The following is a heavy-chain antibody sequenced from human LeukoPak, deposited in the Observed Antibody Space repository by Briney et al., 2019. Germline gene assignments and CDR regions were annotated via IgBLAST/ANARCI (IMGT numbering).Heavy chain of an antibody. D-gene: IGHD6-13*01. Sequence: SETLSPTCTVSGGSISSYYWSWIRQPPGTGLEWIWYIYYSGSTNYNPSLKSRVTISVDTSKNQFSLKLSSVTAADTAVYYCARLGGSGYSSSWYYFDYWGQGTLVTVSS. V-gene: IGHV4-59*08. CDR1: GGSISSYY. J-gene: IGHJ4*02. CDR3: ARLGGSGYSSSWYYFDY. CDR2: IYYSGST.